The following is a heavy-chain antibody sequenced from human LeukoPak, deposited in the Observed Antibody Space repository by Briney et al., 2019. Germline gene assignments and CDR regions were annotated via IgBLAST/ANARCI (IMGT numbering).Heavy chain of an antibody. D-gene: IGHD2-2*01. CDR1: GGSISSGNYY. CDR3: ARVLSAQQFDP. Sequence: PSQTLSLTCTVSGGSISSGNYYWNWIRQPAGKGLEWIGRIYTSGSTNFNPSLKSRVTISVDTSKNHFSLKLSSVTAADTAVYYCARVLSAQQFDPWGQGTLVTVSS. J-gene: IGHJ5*02. V-gene: IGHV4-61*02. CDR2: IYTSGST.